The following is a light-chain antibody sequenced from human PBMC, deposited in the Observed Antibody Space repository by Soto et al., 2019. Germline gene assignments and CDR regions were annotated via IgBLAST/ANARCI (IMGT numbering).Light chain of an antibody. CDR1: SSDVGSFNR. Sequence: QSTLTQPPSVSGSPGQSVAISCTGTSSDVGSFNRVSWYQQPPGTAPKLLIYEVSNRPSGVPDRFSGSKSGNTASQTISGLQAEDEADYYCNSYTSSSTYVFGTGTKLTVL. CDR2: EVS. J-gene: IGLJ1*01. V-gene: IGLV2-18*02. CDR3: NSYTSSSTYV.